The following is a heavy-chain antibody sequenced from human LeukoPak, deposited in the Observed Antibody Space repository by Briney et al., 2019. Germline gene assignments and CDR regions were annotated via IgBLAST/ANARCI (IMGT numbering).Heavy chain of an antibody. Sequence: GAPVKVSCKASGYTFTSYAMNWVRQAPGQGLEWMGWINTNTGNPTYAQGFTGRFVFSLDTSVSTAYLQISSLKAEDTAVYYCARDGDDYYDSSGYFDYWGQGTLVTVSS. V-gene: IGHV7-4-1*02. CDR3: ARDGDDYYDSSGYFDY. D-gene: IGHD3-22*01. CDR2: INTNTGNP. J-gene: IGHJ4*02. CDR1: GYTFTSYA.